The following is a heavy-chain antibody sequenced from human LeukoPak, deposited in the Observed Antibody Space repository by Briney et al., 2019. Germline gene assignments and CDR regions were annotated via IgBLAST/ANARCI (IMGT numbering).Heavy chain of an antibody. D-gene: IGHD5-12*01. CDR3: APGGYIGYGHAFDI. CDR2: MNHSGSA. V-gene: IGHV4-34*01. J-gene: IGHJ3*02. CDR1: GGSFSGYY. Sequence: PSETLSLTCGGYGGSFSGYYWTWILQPPGKGLEWIGEMNHSGSANYNPSLKSRVTISVDTSKNQCSLRLSSVTAADTAVYYCAPGGYIGYGHAFDIWGQGTMVTVSS.